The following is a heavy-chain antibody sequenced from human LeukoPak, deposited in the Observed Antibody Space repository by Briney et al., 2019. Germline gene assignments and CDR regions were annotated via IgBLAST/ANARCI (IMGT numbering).Heavy chain of an antibody. CDR3: ARDPSRYSSGWYNDY. V-gene: IGHV1-69*06. J-gene: IGHJ4*02. D-gene: IGHD6-19*01. CDR2: IIPIFGTA. CDR1: GGTFSSYA. Sequence: GASVKVSCKASGGTFSSYAISWVRQAPGQGLEWMGGIIPIFGTANDAQKFQGRVTITADKSTSTAYMELSSLRSEDTAVYYCARDPSRYSSGWYNDYWGQGTLVTVSS.